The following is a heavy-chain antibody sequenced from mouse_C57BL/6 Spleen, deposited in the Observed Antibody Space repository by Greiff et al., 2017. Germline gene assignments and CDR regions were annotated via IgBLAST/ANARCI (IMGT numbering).Heavy chain of an antibody. V-gene: IGHV5-17*01. Sequence: EVKLMESGGGLVKPGGSLKLSCAASGFTFSDYGMHWVRQAPEKGLEWVAYISSGSSTIYYADTVKGRFTISRDNAKNTLFLQMTSLRSEDTAMYYCARLPLGGYWGQGTTLTVAS. CDR3: ARLPLGGY. J-gene: IGHJ2*01. CDR2: ISSGSSTI. D-gene: IGHD4-1*01. CDR1: GFTFSDYG.